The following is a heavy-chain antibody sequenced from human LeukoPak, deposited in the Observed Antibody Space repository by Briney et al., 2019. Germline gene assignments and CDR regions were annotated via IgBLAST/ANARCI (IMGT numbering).Heavy chain of an antibody. CDR1: GYSFTSYW. V-gene: IGHV5-51*01. Sequence: GESLKISCKGSGYSFTSYWIGWVRQMPGKGLAWMGIIYPGDSDTRYSPSSQGQVTISADKSISTAYLQWSSLKASDTAMYYCARPVAMVRGVPHYFDYWGQGTLVTVSS. CDR2: IYPGDSDT. D-gene: IGHD3-10*01. J-gene: IGHJ4*02. CDR3: ARPVAMVRGVPHYFDY.